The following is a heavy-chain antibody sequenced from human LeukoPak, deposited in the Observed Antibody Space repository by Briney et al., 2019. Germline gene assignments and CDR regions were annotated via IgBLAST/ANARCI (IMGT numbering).Heavy chain of an antibody. CDR3: ARVSYSSSWHYYYYYMDV. V-gene: IGHV4-59*01. J-gene: IGHJ6*03. D-gene: IGHD6-13*01. CDR2: IYYSGST. Sequence: SETLSLTCTVSGGSISSYYWSWIRHPPGKGLEWIGYIYYSGSTNYNPSLKSRVTISVDTSKNQFSLKLSSVTAADTAVYYCARVSYSSSWHYYYYYMDVWGKGTTVTISS. CDR1: GGSISSYY.